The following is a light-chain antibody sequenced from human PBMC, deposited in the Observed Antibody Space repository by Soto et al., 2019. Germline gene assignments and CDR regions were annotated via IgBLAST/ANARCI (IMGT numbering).Light chain of an antibody. J-gene: IGKJ1*01. CDR2: GAS. CDR3: QQYNDYSAWT. CDR1: QSVSSSY. Sequence: EIVLTQSPGTLSLSPGERATLSCRASQSVSSSYLAWYQQKPGQAPRLLIYGASSRATGIPDRFSGSGSGTDFTLTISSLRPDDVATYYCQQYNDYSAWTFGQGTKVDIK. V-gene: IGKV3-20*01.